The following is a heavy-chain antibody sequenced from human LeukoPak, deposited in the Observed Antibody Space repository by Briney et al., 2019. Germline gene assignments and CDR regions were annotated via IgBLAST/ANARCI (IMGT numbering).Heavy chain of an antibody. CDR3: ARGGYSYGPPDLFDY. CDR1: GFTFSSYS. CDR2: ISSSSSTI. D-gene: IGHD5-18*01. Sequence: QPGGSLRLSCAASGFTFSSYSMNWVRQAPGKGLEWVSYISSSSSTIYYADSVKGRFTISRDNAKNSLYLQMNSLRAEDTAVYYCARGGYSYGPPDLFDYWGQGTLVTVSS. V-gene: IGHV3-48*01. J-gene: IGHJ4*02.